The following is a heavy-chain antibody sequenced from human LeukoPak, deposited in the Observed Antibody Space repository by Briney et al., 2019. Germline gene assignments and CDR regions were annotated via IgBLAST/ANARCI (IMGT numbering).Heavy chain of an antibody. J-gene: IGHJ4*02. V-gene: IGHV3-30*02. CDR1: GFTFSSYG. D-gene: IGHD4-17*01. CDR2: IRYDGSNK. Sequence: GGSLRLSCAVSGFTFSSYGMHWVRQAPGKGLEWVAFIRYDGSNKYYADSVKGRFTISRDNSKNTLYLQMNSLRAEDTAVYYCAKVAPGIYGDYGGGYFDYWGQGTLVTVSS. CDR3: AKVAPGIYGDYGGGYFDY.